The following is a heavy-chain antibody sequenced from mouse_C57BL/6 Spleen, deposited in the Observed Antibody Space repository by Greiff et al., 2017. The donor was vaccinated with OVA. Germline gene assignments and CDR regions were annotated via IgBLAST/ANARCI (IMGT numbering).Heavy chain of an antibody. D-gene: IGHD2-5*01. CDR1: GYTFTSYW. V-gene: IGHV1-50*01. Sequence: QVQLQQPGAELVKPGASVKLSCKASGYTFTSYWMQWVKQRPGQGLEWIGEIDPSDSYTNYNQKFKGKATLTVDTSSSTAYMQLSSLTSEDSAVYYCARGAGYSKGDYWGQGTTLTVSS. CDR3: ARGAGYSKGDY. J-gene: IGHJ2*01. CDR2: IDPSDSYT.